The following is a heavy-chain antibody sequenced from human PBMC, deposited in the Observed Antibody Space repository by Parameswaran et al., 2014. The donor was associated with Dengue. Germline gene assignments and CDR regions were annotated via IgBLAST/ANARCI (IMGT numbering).Heavy chain of an antibody. D-gene: IGHD6-13*01. Sequence: AISSARWIRSAPRKGLEWIGYIYYMGAPTTTPPSKSRVTISVDTSKNQFSLKLSSVTAADTAVYYCARVGPNSSSWYYYYYYGMDVWGQGTTVTVSS. J-gene: IGHJ6*02. CDR3: ARVGPNSSSWYYYYYYGMDV. CDR2: IYYMGAP. CDR1: AISSA. V-gene: IGHV4-59*01.